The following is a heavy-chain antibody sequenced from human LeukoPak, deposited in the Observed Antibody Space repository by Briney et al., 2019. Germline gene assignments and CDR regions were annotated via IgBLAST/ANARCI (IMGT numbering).Heavy chain of an antibody. Sequence: PSETLSLTCSVSGYSMSSDYYWVWIRQPPGKALEWIGSIYHSGSTYYNPSLKSRVTISVDTSKNQFSLTLSSVTAADTAVYYCAREIDSYGYWGQGTLVTVSS. J-gene: IGHJ4*02. V-gene: IGHV4-38-2*02. CDR1: GYSMSSDYY. CDR2: IYHSGST. D-gene: IGHD5-18*01. CDR3: AREIDSYGY.